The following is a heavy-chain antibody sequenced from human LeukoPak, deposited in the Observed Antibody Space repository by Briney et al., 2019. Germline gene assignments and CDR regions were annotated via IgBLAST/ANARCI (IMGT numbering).Heavy chain of an antibody. Sequence: SETLSLTCTVSGGSIRRYYWSWLRQPPGKGLEWIGYFHLCGGNNYNPSLKSRVTISVDTSNNQISLKLSSVTAADTAVYYCATGLDRSGHYFYVDYWGQGALVTASS. D-gene: IGHD3-22*01. CDR2: FHLCGGN. CDR3: ATGLDRSGHYFYVDY. V-gene: IGHV4-59*01. CDR1: GGSIRRYY. J-gene: IGHJ4*02.